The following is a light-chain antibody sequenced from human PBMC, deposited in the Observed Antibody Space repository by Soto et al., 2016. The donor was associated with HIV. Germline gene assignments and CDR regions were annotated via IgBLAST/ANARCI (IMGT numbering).Light chain of an antibody. CDR1: QNINNW. CDR2: KAP. J-gene: IGKJ1*01. V-gene: IGKV1-5*03. Sequence: DIQMTQSPSTLSASVGDRVTITCRASQNINNWLAWYQQKPGKAPKLLIYKAPSLESGAPSRFSGSGAGTEFTLTISSLQPDDFATYYCQQYNSSPWTFGQGTKVEIK. CDR3: QQYNSSPWT.